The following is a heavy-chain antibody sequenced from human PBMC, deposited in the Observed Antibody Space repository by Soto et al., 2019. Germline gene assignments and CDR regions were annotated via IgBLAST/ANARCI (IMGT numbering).Heavy chain of an antibody. CDR1: GFTFSSYA. CDR3: ARVPYCSSSGCYSWFDP. D-gene: IGHD2-2*01. V-gene: IGHV3-23*01. J-gene: IGHJ5*02. Sequence: SLRLSCAASGFTFSSYAMSWVRQAPGKGLEWVSGSSGSETTTNYADSVKGRFTISRDNAKNTLYLQMNSLRAEDTAVYYCARVPYCSSSGCYSWFDPWGQGTLVTVS. CDR2: SSGSETTT.